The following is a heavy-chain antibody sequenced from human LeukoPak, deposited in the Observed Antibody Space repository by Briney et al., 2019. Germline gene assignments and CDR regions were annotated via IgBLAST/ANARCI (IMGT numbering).Heavy chain of an antibody. CDR2: INPNSGGT. CDR3: ARELGYCSSTSCSLFGY. CDR1: EYTFTDFY. V-gene: IGHV1-2*02. J-gene: IGHJ4*02. Sequence: ASVKVSCKASEYTFTDFYMHWVRQAPGQGLEWMGWINPNSGGTNYTQKFQGRVTMTRDTSISTAYMELSRLRSDDTAVFYCARELGYCSSTSCSLFGYWGQGTLVTVSS. D-gene: IGHD2-2*01.